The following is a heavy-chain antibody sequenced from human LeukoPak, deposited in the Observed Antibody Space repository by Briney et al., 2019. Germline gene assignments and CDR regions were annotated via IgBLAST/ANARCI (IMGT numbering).Heavy chain of an antibody. CDR2: VYYSGST. CDR1: GVSISSGGYY. V-gene: IGHV4-31*03. D-gene: IGHD3-10*01. J-gene: IGHJ4*02. CDR3: TRDSQGSGIYSVDY. Sequence: SETLSLTCTVSGVSISSGGYYLSWIRQLPGQGLEWIGHVYYSGSTYYNPPLESRVTISIDTSKNQFSLKLSSVTAADTAVYYCTRDSQGSGIYSVDYWGQGTLVTVSS.